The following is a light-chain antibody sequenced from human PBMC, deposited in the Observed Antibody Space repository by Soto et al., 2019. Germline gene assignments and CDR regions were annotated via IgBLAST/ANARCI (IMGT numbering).Light chain of an antibody. CDR3: QTWDTGARVV. Sequence: QLVLTQSPSASASLGASVKLTCTLSRGHSSYAIAWHQQQPEKGPRYLMKLSSDGSHSKGDGIPDRFSGSSSGAERYLTISSPQSEDEADYYCQTWDTGARVVFGGGTQLTVL. CDR2: LSSDGSH. J-gene: IGLJ2*01. CDR1: RGHSSYA. V-gene: IGLV4-69*01.